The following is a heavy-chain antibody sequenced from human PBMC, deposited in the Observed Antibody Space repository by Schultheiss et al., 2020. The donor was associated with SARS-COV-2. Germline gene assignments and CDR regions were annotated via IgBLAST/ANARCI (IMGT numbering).Heavy chain of an antibody. CDR3: ARALRGAIYFDY. CDR1: GYTFTDYY. J-gene: IGHJ4*02. CDR2: INPNSGGT. Sequence: ASVKVSCKASGYTFTDYYMHWVRQAPGQGLEWMGWINPNSGGTNYAQKFQGWVTMTRDTSISTAYVELSRLRSEDTAVYFCARALRGAIYFDYWGQGTLVTVSS. D-gene: IGHD3-10*01. V-gene: IGHV1-2*04.